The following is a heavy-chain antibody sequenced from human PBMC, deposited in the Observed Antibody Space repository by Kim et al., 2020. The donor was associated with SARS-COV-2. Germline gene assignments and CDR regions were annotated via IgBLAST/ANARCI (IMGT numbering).Heavy chain of an antibody. CDR3: ARADGYYYYGMDV. D-gene: IGHD2-8*01. Sequence: YADSVKGRFTISRDNAKNSLYLQMNSLRAEDTAVYYCARADGYYYYGMDVWGQGTTVTVSS. J-gene: IGHJ6*02. V-gene: IGHV3-21*01.